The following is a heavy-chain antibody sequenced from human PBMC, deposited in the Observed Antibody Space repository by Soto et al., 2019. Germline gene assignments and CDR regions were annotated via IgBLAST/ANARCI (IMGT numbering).Heavy chain of an antibody. J-gene: IGHJ6*02. CDR1: GDTSNNYV. Sequence: QVPLEQSETEVKKPGSSVKVSCKASGDTSNNYVVSWVRQAPGQGLEWMGGIVPTFASANYAQKFQGRVSITADESTSTVYMELNSLMSEDTAVYYCARSLSYYDFWSGYYPNGMDLWGQGTTVTVSS. CDR2: IVPTFASA. CDR3: ARSLSYYDFWSGYYPNGMDL. D-gene: IGHD3-3*01. V-gene: IGHV1-69*01.